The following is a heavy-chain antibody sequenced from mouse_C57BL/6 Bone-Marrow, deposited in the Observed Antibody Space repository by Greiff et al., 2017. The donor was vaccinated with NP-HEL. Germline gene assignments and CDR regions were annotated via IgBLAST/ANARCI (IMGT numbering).Heavy chain of an antibody. Sequence: EVKLEESGPGLVKPSQSLSLTCSVTGYSITSGYYWNWIRQFPGNKLEWMGYISYDGSNNYNPSLKNRISITRDTSKNQFFLKLNSVTTEDTATYYCARTLDPYAMDYWGQGTSVTVSS. CDR2: ISYDGSN. CDR3: ARTLDPYAMDY. D-gene: IGHD3-3*01. CDR1: GYSITSGYY. V-gene: IGHV3-6*01. J-gene: IGHJ4*01.